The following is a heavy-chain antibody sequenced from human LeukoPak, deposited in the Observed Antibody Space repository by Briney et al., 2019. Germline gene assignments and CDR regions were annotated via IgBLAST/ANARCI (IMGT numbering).Heavy chain of an antibody. V-gene: IGHV5-51*03. CDR3: ARGVSGDYLWFDP. CDR1: GYSFTSYW. D-gene: IGHD4-17*01. J-gene: IGHJ5*02. CDR2: IYPGDSDT. Sequence: GESLKISCKGSGYSFTSYWIGWVRQMPGKGLEWMGIIYPGDSDTRYSPSFQGQVTISADKSNSTAYLQWSSLKASGTAMYYCARGVSGDYLWFDPWGQGTLVTVSS.